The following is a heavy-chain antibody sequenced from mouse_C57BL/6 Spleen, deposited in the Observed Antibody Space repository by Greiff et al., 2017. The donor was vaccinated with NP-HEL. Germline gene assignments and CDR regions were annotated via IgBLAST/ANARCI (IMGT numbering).Heavy chain of an antibody. D-gene: IGHD5-1*01. CDR2: IDPSDSYP. V-gene: IGHV1-69*01. CDR3: ARYLSHYYAMDY. J-gene: IGHJ4*01. CDR1: GYTFTSYW. Sequence: VQLQQPGAELVMPGASVKLSCKASGYTFTSYWMHWVKQRPGQGLEWIGEIDPSDSYPNYNQKFKGKSTLTVDKSSSTAYMQLSSLTSEDSAVYYCARYLSHYYAMDYWGQGTSVTVSS.